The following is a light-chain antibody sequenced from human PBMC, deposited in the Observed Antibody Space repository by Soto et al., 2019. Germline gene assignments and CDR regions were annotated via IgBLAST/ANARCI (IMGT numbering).Light chain of an antibody. Sequence: EIVMTQSPATLSVSPGERATLSCRASQSISSSLAWYQQKPGQAPRLLIYDASTRATGIPASFSGSGSGTEFTLTISSLQSEDFAVYYCQQYYDWPITFGQGTRLEI. V-gene: IGKV3-15*01. CDR2: DAS. CDR1: QSISSS. J-gene: IGKJ5*01. CDR3: QQYYDWPIT.